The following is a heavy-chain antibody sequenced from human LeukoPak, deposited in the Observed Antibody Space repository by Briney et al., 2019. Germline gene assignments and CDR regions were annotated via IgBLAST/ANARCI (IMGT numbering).Heavy chain of an antibody. CDR1: GFTFADYA. Sequence: NTGRSLRLSCTASGFTFADYAMSWVRQAPGKGLEWVSSISSSSSYIYYADSVKGRFTISRDNAKNSLYLQMNSLRAEDTAVYYCARDAGIAADYWGQGTLVTVSS. CDR2: ISSSSSYI. D-gene: IGHD6-13*01. J-gene: IGHJ4*02. CDR3: ARDAGIAADY. V-gene: IGHV3-21*01.